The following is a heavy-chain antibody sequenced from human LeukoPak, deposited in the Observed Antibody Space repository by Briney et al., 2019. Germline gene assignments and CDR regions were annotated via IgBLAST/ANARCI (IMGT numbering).Heavy chain of an antibody. Sequence: PGGSLRLSCAASGFTVSSNYMSWVRQAPGKGLEWVSVIYSGGSTYYPDSVKDRFTISRDNSKNTLYLQMNSLRAEDTAVYYCARDSDDNSLFDYWGQGTLVTVSS. CDR3: ARDSDDNSLFDY. CDR2: IYSGGST. V-gene: IGHV3-66*01. J-gene: IGHJ4*02. CDR1: GFTVSSNY. D-gene: IGHD3-22*01.